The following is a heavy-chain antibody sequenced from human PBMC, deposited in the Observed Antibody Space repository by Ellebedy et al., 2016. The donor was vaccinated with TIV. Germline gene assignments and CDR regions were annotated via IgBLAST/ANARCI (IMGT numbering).Heavy chain of an antibody. Sequence: AASVKVSCKASGYTFTSYYMHWVRQAPGQGLEWMGIINPSGGSTSYAQKFQGRVTMTTDTSTSTAYMELRSLRSDDTAVYYCVRGGAWIQLSFDYWGQGTLVTVSS. CDR1: GYTFTSYY. CDR2: INPSGGST. J-gene: IGHJ4*02. CDR3: VRGGAWIQLSFDY. V-gene: IGHV1-46*01. D-gene: IGHD5-18*01.